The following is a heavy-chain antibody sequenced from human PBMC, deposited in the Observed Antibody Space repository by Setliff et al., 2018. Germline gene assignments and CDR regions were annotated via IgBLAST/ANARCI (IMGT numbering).Heavy chain of an antibody. D-gene: IGHD3-16*02. Sequence: PSETLSLTCTVSGGSISGASIRSYYWSWIRQPPGKGLEFIGYVYYSGTTNYDPSLKSRVTISVDTSKNQFSLKLSSVTAADTAVYYCARGGTYRYFDYWGQGIQVTVSS. CDR2: VYYSGTT. CDR1: GGSISGASIRSYY. J-gene: IGHJ4*02. CDR3: ARGGTYRYFDY. V-gene: IGHV4-61*01.